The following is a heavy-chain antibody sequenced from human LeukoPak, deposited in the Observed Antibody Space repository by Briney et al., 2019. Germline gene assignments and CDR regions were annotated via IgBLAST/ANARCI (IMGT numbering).Heavy chain of an antibody. CDR3: ARARHIAVAGTSFDY. V-gene: IGHV1-2*06. J-gene: IGHJ4*02. CDR1: GGTFTSYY. D-gene: IGHD6-19*01. Sequence: ASVKVSCKASGGTFTSYYISWVRQAPGQGLEWMGRINPNSGGTNYAQKFQGRVTMTRDTSISTAYMELSRLRSDDTAVYYCARARHIAVAGTSFDYWGQGTLVTVSS. CDR2: INPNSGGT.